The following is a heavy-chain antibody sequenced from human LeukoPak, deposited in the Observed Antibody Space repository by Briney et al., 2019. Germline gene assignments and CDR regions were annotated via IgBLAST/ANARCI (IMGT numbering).Heavy chain of an antibody. CDR3: AKGSRILPVAYCDY. V-gene: IGHV3-23*01. CDR1: GFTFSSYA. J-gene: IGHJ4*02. CDR2: ISGSGDGT. Sequence: GGSLRLSCEASGFTFSSYAMSWVRQAPGKGLEWVSAISGSGDGTYYADSVKGRFTVSRDNSKNTVYLQMNSLRAEDTAVYYCAKGSRILPVAYCDYWGQGTLVIASS. D-gene: IGHD2-2*01.